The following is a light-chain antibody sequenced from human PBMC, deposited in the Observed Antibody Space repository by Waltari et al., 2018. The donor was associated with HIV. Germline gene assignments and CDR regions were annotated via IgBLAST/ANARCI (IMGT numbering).Light chain of an antibody. J-gene: IGLJ2*01. V-gene: IGLV1-44*01. CDR1: TSNIGQNT. Sequence: QSVLTQPPSASGTPGQGVTISCSGSTSNIGQNTVNWYQQFPGTAPKLLIYSNDPPPSGVPCRFPGSKSGTSTSLAIRWLQSEDYTDFFCSALDDSLNGVVFGGGTTLTVL. CDR3: SALDDSLNGVV. CDR2: SND.